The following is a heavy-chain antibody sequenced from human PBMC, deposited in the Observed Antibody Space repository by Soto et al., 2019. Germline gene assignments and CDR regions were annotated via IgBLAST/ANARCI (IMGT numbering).Heavy chain of an antibody. CDR2: INHSGST. V-gene: IGHV4-34*01. Sequence: QVQLQQWGAGLLKPSETLSLTCAVYGGSFSGYYWSWIRQPPGKGLEWIGEINHSGSTNYNPSLKSRATMSVDTSKNQVSLKLSSVTAADTAVYYCARGLRTAMVRSPSWGQGTLVTVSS. J-gene: IGHJ4*02. D-gene: IGHD3-10*01. CDR1: GGSFSGYY. CDR3: ARGLRTAMVRSPS.